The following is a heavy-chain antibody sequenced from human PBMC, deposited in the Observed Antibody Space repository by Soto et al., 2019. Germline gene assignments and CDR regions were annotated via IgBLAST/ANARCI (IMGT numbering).Heavy chain of an antibody. CDR1: GFTFSSYA. CDR2: ISGSGGNT. V-gene: IGHV3-23*01. Sequence: EVQLLESGGGLVQPGGSLRLSCAASGFTFSSYAMSWVRQAPGKGLEWVSGISGSGGNTYYADSVNGRFTISRDNSKNTLYLQMNSLRAEDAAIYYCAKAVYGVYGRAPLHFWGQGNLVSVSS. D-gene: IGHD5-12*01. J-gene: IGHJ4*02. CDR3: AKAVYGVYGRAPLHF.